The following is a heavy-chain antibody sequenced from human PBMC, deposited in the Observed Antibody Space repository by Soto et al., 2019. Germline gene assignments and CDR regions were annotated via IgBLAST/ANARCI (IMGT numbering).Heavy chain of an antibody. CDR2: ISGSGGST. D-gene: IGHD3-16*02. J-gene: IGHJ4*02. Sequence: EVQLLESGGGLVQPGGSLRLSCAASGFTFSSYAMSWVRQAPGKGLEWVSAISGSGGSTYYADSVKGRFTISRDSSKNTLYLQMNSLRAEDTAVYYCAKCELVIVMPGYFDYWGQGTLVTVSS. CDR3: AKCELVIVMPGYFDY. CDR1: GFTFSSYA. V-gene: IGHV3-23*01.